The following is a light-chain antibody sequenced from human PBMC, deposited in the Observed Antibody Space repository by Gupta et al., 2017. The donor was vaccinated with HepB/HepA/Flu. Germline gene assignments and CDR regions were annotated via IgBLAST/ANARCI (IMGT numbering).Light chain of an antibody. Sequence: IQLXXXPSFXSASVGDRVTITCRASQGISTYLAWYQQKPGKPPKLLIYAASTLQSGVPSRFSGSGAGTEFTLAISSLQPEDFATYCCQQLHSYPFTFGGGTKVEIK. CDR1: QGISTY. CDR2: AAS. V-gene: IGKV1-9*01. J-gene: IGKJ4*01. CDR3: QQLHSYPFT.